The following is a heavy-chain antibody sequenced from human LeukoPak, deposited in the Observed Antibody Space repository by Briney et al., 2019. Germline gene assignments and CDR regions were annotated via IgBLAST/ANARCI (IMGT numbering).Heavy chain of an antibody. J-gene: IGHJ4*02. CDR2: IWSDGTNT. Sequence: QPGRSLRLSCATSGFTFSHYGMHWVRQAPGKGLKCVAVIWSDGTNTYYGDPVKGRFTISRDNFQRTVYLQMNSLRAEDTAVYYCAKDAQRGFDYSNSLDKWGQGTLVTVSS. CDR3: AKDAQRGFDYSNSLDK. D-gene: IGHD4-11*01. V-gene: IGHV3-33*06. CDR1: GFTFSHYG.